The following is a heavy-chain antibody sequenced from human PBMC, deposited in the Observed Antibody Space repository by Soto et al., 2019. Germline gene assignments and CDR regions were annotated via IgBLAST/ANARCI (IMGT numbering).Heavy chain of an antibody. V-gene: IGHV3-64D*08. CDR1: GFTFSSYA. CDR3: LKDLEAGTKITAFDI. Sequence: PGGSLRLSCSASGFTFSSYAMHWVRQPPGKGLQYVSAITNDGTATYYADSVKGRFTISRDTSKNILYLQMSNLRAEDTAVYYCLKDLEAGTKITAFDIWGQGTMVTVSS. CDR2: ITNDGTAT. D-gene: IGHD1-7*01. J-gene: IGHJ3*02.